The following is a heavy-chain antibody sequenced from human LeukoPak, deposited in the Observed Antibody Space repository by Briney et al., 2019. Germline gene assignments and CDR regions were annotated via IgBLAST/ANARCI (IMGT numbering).Heavy chain of an antibody. J-gene: IGHJ4*02. Sequence: SETLSLTCAVYGGSFSGYYWSWIRQPPGKGLEWIGEINHSENTNYNPSLKSRVTISVDTSKNQFSLKLSSVTAADTAVYYCARSRRSWSTFDYWGQGTLVTVSS. D-gene: IGHD6-13*01. CDR2: INHSENT. CDR1: GGSFSGYY. V-gene: IGHV4-34*01. CDR3: ARSRRSWSTFDY.